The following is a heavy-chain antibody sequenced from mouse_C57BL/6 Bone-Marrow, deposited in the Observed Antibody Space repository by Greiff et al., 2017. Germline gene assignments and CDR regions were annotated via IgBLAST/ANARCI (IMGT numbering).Heavy chain of an antibody. D-gene: IGHD2-3*01. Sequence: EVQLQQSGPELVKPGASVKISCKASGYTFTDYYMNWVKQSHGKSLEWIGDINPNNGGTSYNQKFKGKATLTLDKSSSTAYMELRSLTSEDAAVXYCAKICDGYDLYAMDYWGQGTSVTV. CDR1: GYTFTDYY. J-gene: IGHJ4*01. V-gene: IGHV1-26*01. CDR2: INPNNGGT. CDR3: AKICDGYDLYAMDY.